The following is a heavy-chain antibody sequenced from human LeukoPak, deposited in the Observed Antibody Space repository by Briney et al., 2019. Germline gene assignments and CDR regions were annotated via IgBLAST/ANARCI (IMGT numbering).Heavy chain of an antibody. Sequence: GGSLRLSCAASGFTFSSYGMHWVREALGKGLEGVAVIWYDGSNKYYADSVKGRFTISRDNSKNTLYLQMNSLRAEDTAVYYCAREVVLSTSAWFEYWGQGTLVTVSS. CDR3: AREVVLSTSAWFEY. CDR2: IWYDGSNK. D-gene: IGHD3-22*01. J-gene: IGHJ4*02. CDR1: GFTFSSYG. V-gene: IGHV3-33*01.